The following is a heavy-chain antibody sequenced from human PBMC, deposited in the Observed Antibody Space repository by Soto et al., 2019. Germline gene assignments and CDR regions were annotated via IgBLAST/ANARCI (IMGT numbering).Heavy chain of an antibody. CDR3: ARHPGGRGYYYSMDV. D-gene: IGHD2-15*01. CDR1: GGTFSSYA. Sequence: ASVKVSCKASGGTFSSYAISWVRQAPGQGLEWMGGIIPIFGTANYAQKFQGRVTITADESTSTAYMELSSLRSEDTAVYYCARHPGGRGYYYSMDVWGQGTTVTVSS. CDR2: IIPIFGTA. J-gene: IGHJ6*02. V-gene: IGHV1-69*13.